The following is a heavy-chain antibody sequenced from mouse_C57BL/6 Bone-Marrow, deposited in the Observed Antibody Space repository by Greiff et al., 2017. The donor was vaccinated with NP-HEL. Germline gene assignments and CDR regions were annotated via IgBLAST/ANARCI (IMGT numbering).Heavy chain of an antibody. V-gene: IGHV3-6*01. J-gene: IGHJ3*01. D-gene: IGHD3-2*02. CDR3: ARGDSSGDGFAY. CDR2: ISYDGSN. Sequence: EVQLVESGPGLVKPSHSASLTCPVTGYSITSGYYWNWIRQFPGNKLEWMGYISYDGSNNYNASLKNRISITRDTSKNQFFMKLHSVTTADTATYYCARGDSSGDGFAYWGQGTLVTVSA. CDR1: GYSITSGYY.